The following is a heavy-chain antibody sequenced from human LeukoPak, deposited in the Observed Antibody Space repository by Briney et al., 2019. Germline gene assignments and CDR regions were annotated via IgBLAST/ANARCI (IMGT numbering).Heavy chain of an antibody. CDR2: IYYSGST. Sequence: PSETLPLTCTVSGGSISSSSYYWGWIRQPPGKGLEWIGSIYYSGSTYYNPSLKSRVTISVDTSKNQFSLKLSSVTAADTAVYYCARRTGLSRAFDIWGQGTMVTVSS. CDR3: ARRTGLSRAFDI. D-gene: IGHD3-16*02. CDR1: GGSISSSSYY. J-gene: IGHJ3*02. V-gene: IGHV4-39*01.